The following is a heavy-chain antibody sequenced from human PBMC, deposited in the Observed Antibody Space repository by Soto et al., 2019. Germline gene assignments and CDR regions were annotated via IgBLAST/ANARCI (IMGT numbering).Heavy chain of an antibody. D-gene: IGHD4-17*01. Sequence: QVQLVESGGGVVQPGRSLRLSCAASGFTFSSYAMHWVRQAPGKGLEWVAVISYDGSNKYYADSVKGRFTISRDNSKNPLYLQMNSLRAEDTAVYYCASPRSTVVTPDYYGMDVWGQGTTVTVSS. CDR2: ISYDGSNK. CDR3: ASPRSTVVTPDYYGMDV. J-gene: IGHJ6*02. V-gene: IGHV3-30-3*01. CDR1: GFTFSSYA.